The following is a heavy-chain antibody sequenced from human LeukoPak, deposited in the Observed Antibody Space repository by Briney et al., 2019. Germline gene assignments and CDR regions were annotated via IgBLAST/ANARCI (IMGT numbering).Heavy chain of an antibody. V-gene: IGHV3-21*01. D-gene: IGHD3-16*01. Sequence: GGSLRLSCAASGFTFSNAWMSWVRQAPGKGLEWVSSISSSSSYIYYADSVKGRFTISRDNAKNSLYLQMNSLRAEDTAVYYCARDRRGSRGAFDIWGQGTMVTVSS. J-gene: IGHJ3*02. CDR2: ISSSSSYI. CDR3: ARDRRGSRGAFDI. CDR1: GFTFSNAW.